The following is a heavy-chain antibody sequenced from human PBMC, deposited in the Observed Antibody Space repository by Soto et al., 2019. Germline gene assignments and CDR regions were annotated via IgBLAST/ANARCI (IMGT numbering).Heavy chain of an antibody. J-gene: IGHJ3*02. D-gene: IGHD2-15*01. CDR1: GGSISSYY. CDR2: IYYSGST. Sequence: SETLSLTCTVSGGSISSYYWSWIRQPPGKGLEWIGYIYYSGSTNYNPSLKSRVTISVDTSKNQFSLKLSSVTAADTAVYYCARAAGDAFDIWGQGTMVTVSS. CDR3: ARAAGDAFDI. V-gene: IGHV4-59*01.